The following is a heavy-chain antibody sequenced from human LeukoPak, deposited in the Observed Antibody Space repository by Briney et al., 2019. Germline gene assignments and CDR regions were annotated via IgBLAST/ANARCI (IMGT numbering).Heavy chain of an antibody. CDR1: GGSFSGYY. Sequence: PSETLSLTCAVYGGSFSGYYWSWIRQPPGKGLEWIGEINHSGSTNYNPSLKSRVTISVDTSKNQFSLKLSSVTAADTAVYYCARVNKQWLVHVRWFDPWGQGTLVTVSS. CDR3: ARVNKQWLVHVRWFDP. CDR2: INHSGST. V-gene: IGHV4-34*01. D-gene: IGHD6-19*01. J-gene: IGHJ5*02.